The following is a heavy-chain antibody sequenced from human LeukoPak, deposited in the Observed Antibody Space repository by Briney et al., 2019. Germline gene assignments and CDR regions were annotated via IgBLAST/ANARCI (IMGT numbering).Heavy chain of an antibody. D-gene: IGHD6-13*01. CDR2: ISSSSSYI. CDR3: AISYSSSWYQGD. J-gene: IGHJ4*02. CDR1: GFTFSSYS. V-gene: IGHV3-21*04. Sequence: GGSLRLSCAASGFTFSSYSMNWVRQAPGKGLEWVSSISSSSSYIYYADSVKGRFTISRDNSKNTLYLQMNSLRAEDTAIYYCAISYSSSWYQGDWGQGTLVTVSS.